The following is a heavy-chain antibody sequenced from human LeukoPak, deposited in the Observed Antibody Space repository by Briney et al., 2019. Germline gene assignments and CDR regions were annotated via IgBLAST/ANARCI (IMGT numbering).Heavy chain of an antibody. CDR1: GGSISNGGYY. D-gene: IGHD4-11*01. V-gene: IGHV4-30-2*01. CDR2: IYHSGNT. J-gene: IGHJ5*02. Sequence: SQTLSLTCTVSGGSISNGGYYWNWIRQPPGKGLEWIGYIYHSGNTYYNPSLKSRVTISVDRSKNQFSLKLSSMTAADTAVYYCARDALTTVIQGWFDPWGRGTLVTVSS. CDR3: ARDALTTVIQGWFDP.